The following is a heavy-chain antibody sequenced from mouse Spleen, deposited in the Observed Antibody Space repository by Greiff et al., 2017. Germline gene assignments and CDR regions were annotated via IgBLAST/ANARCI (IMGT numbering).Heavy chain of an antibody. CDR3: ASNTMITGRDY. CDR2: IDPEDGET. D-gene: IGHD2-4*01. V-gene: IGHV14-2*01. CDR1: GFTIKDYY. J-gene: IGHJ2*01. Sequence: EVQLQESGAELVQPGASVKLSCTASGFTIKDYYMHWVKQRTEQGLEWIGRIDPEDGETKYAPKFQGKATITADTSSNTAYLQLSSLTSEDTAVYYCASNTMITGRDYWGQGTTRTVSS.